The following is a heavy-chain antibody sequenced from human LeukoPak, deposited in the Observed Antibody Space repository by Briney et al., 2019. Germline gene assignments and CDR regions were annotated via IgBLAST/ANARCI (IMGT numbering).Heavy chain of an antibody. J-gene: IGHJ4*02. Sequence: GGSLRLSCAASGFTFSSYGMHWVRQAPGKGLEWVAVIWYDGSNKYYADSVKGRFTISRDNSKNTLYLQMNSLRAEDTAVYYCARASSGWSHDLYYFDYWGQGTLVTVSS. CDR1: GFTFSSYG. CDR3: ARASSGWSHDLYYFDY. V-gene: IGHV3-33*01. CDR2: IWYDGSNK. D-gene: IGHD6-19*01.